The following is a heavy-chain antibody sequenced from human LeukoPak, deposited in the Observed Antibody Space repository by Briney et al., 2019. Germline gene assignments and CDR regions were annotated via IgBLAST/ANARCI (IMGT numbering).Heavy chain of an antibody. D-gene: IGHD5-18*01. V-gene: IGHV4-34*01. J-gene: IGHJ4*02. CDR2: INHSGST. CDR1: GGSFSGYY. Sequence: SETLSLTCAVYGGSFSGYYSSWIRQPPGKGLEWIGEINHSGSTNYNPSLKSRVTISVDTSKNQFSLKLSSVTAADTAVYYCARAVYSYGRGFDYWGQGTLVTVSS. CDR3: ARAVYSYGRGFDY.